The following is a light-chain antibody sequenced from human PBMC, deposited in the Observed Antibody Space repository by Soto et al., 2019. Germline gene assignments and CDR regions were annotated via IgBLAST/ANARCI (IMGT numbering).Light chain of an antibody. J-gene: IGKJ1*01. CDR2: AAS. CDR3: RQSYSSTWT. Sequence: DILMTQSPSSLSESAGDRVTITCRASQGIITYLNWFQQKPGKAPKLLIYAASSSQSVVPSRFSGSGAETDFTLTISSLQPEDFATYSCRQSYSSTWTFGQGTKVEIQ. CDR1: QGIITY. V-gene: IGKV1-39*01.